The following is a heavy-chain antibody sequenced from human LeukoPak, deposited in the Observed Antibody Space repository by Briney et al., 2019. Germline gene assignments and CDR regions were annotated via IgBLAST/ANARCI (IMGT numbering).Heavy chain of an antibody. J-gene: IGHJ4*02. CDR1: GGSISSGGYS. CDR2: IYHSGST. D-gene: IGHD3-10*01. Sequence: PSETLSLTCAVSGGSISSGGYSWSWIRQPPGKALEWIGYIYHSGSTYYNPSLKSRVTISVDRSKNQFSLKLSSVTAADTAVYYCASDLYGSGSQDYWGQGTLVTVSS. V-gene: IGHV4-30-2*01. CDR3: ASDLYGSGSQDY.